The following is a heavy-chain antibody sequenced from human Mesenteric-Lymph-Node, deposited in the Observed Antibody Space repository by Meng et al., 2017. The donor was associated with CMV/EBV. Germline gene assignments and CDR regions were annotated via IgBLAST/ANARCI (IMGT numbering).Heavy chain of an antibody. Sequence: ASVKVYCKTSGYTFTGHYIHWVRQAPGQGLEWMGWVNPKSGGTNYAQKFQGRVTMTRDTSISTAYMELRRLTSDDTAVYFCARDQAVEEAEDYWGQGTLVTVSS. CDR2: VNPKSGGT. J-gene: IGHJ4*02. CDR1: GYTFTGHY. CDR3: ARDQAVEEAEDY. D-gene: IGHD6-13*01. V-gene: IGHV1-2*02.